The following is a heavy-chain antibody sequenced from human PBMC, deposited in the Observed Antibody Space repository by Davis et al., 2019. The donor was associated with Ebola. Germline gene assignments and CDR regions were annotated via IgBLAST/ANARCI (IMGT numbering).Heavy chain of an antibody. Sequence: ASVKVSCKASGYIFTTYAMHWVRQAPGQRLEWMGWVHGGNGNTKYSQKFQGRVTITRDTSASTAYMELSSLRSEDTAVYYCAREIVVVVAATGYYYYGMDVWGKGTTVTVSS. D-gene: IGHD2-15*01. CDR2: VHGGNGNT. CDR1: GYIFTTYA. J-gene: IGHJ6*04. CDR3: AREIVVVVAATGYYYYGMDV. V-gene: IGHV1-3*01.